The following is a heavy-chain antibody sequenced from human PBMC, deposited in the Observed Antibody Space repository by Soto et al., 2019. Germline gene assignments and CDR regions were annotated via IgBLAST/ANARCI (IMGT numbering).Heavy chain of an antibody. Sequence: GGSLRLSCAASGFTVSSKYMSWVRQAPGKGLEWVSAISGSGGSTYYADSVKGRFTISRDNSKNTLYLQMNSLRAEDTAVYYCAKDRYITGPLDYWGQGTLVTVSS. J-gene: IGHJ4*02. CDR3: AKDRYITGPLDY. CDR2: ISGSGGST. V-gene: IGHV3-23*01. CDR1: GFTVSSKY. D-gene: IGHD1-20*01.